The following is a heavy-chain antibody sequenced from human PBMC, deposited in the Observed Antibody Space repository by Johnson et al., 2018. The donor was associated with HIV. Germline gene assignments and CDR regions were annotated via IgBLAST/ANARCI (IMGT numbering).Heavy chain of an antibody. CDR2: IKQDGREK. D-gene: IGHD6-19*01. CDR1: EFTFSSYA. Sequence: VQLVESGGGVVRPGGSLRLSCAASEFTFSSYAIHWVRQAPGKGLEWVANIKQDGREKYYVDSVKGRFTISRDNAKNSLYLQMNSLRAEDTAVYYCAREEEIAVAGGSAFDIWGQGTMVTVSS. CDR3: AREEEIAVAGGSAFDI. V-gene: IGHV3-7*01. J-gene: IGHJ3*02.